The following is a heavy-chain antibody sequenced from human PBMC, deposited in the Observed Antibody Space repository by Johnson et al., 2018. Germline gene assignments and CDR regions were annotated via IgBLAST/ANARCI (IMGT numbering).Heavy chain of an antibody. CDR3: ARAGGSGSYSPYYYGMDV. J-gene: IGHJ6*02. V-gene: IGHV3-53*01. CDR2: IYSGGHT. Sequence: VQLVESGGGLIQPGGSLRLSCAASGFTVSSNYMTWVRQAPGKGLEWVSVIYSGGHTYYADSVKGRFTISRDNSKNTLYLQMNSLRAEDTAVYYCARAGGSGSYSPYYYGMDVWGQGTTVTVSS. CDR1: GFTVSSNY. D-gene: IGHD3-10*01.